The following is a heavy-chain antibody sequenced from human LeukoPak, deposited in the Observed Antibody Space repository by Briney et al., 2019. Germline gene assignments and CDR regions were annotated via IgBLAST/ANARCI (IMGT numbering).Heavy chain of an antibody. CDR1: GFSVSSNY. D-gene: IGHD6-19*01. V-gene: IGHV3-66*01. CDR2: IYNGGST. Sequence: PGGSLRLSWAASGFSVSSNYMAWVRQAPGKVLEWVSVIYNGGSTKYGDSVQDRFTISRDKSKNTLHLQMNSLRAEDTALYYCARASRWLAFDDWGQGALVTVSA. J-gene: IGHJ4*02. CDR3: ARASRWLAFDD.